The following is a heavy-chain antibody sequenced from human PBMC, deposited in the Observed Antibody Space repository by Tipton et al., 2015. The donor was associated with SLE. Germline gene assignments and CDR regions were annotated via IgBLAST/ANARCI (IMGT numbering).Heavy chain of an antibody. J-gene: IGHJ2*01. Sequence: LRLSCTVSGGSINNFYWSWLRQPPGKGLEWIGYIYYSETTNYNPSLKSRVTISVDTSKNQFSLRLRSVTAADTAVYYCARLIAVGTEYFDLWGRGTLVTVSS. CDR1: GGSINNFY. D-gene: IGHD6-13*01. CDR3: ARLIAVGTEYFDL. CDR2: IYYSETT. V-gene: IGHV4-59*01.